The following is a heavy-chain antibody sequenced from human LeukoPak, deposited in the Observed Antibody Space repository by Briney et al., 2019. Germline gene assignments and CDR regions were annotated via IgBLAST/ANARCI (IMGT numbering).Heavy chain of an antibody. CDR1: GFTFDDYA. V-gene: IGHV3-9*01. D-gene: IGHD1-1*01. Sequence: GGSLRLSCAASGFTFDDYAMHWVRQAPGKGLEWVSGVTWKSVTIGYADSVKGRFTISRDNAKNSLYLQMSSLRAEDTALYYCARGGLIQRHAFDIWGQGTMVTVSS. CDR2: VTWKSVTI. CDR3: ARGGLIQRHAFDI. J-gene: IGHJ3*02.